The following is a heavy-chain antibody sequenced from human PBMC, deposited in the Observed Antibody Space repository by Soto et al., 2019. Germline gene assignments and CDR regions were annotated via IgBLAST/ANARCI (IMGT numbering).Heavy chain of an antibody. D-gene: IGHD5-12*01. V-gene: IGHV4-59*12. CDR3: ARVDIVTTNWFDP. CDR1: GGSISSYY. J-gene: IGHJ5*02. CDR2: INYRGST. Sequence: SSETLSLTCTVSGGSISSYYWSWIRQPPGKGLEWVGYINYRGSTTYNPSLKSRVTISVDTSKNQFSLKLSSVTAADTAVYYCARVDIVTTNWFDPWGQGTPVTVSS.